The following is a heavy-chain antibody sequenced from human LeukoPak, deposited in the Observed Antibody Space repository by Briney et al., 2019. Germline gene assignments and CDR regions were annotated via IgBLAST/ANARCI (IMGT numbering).Heavy chain of an antibody. V-gene: IGHV3-53*01. CDR1: GFTVSSNY. CDR3: ARDRGTRTVAGISRYYYGMDV. CDR2: IYSGGST. Sequence: GGSLRLSCAASGFTVSSNYMSWVRQAPGRGLEWVSVIYSGGSTYYADSVKGRFTISRDNSKNTLYLQMNGLRAEDTAVYYCARDRGTRTVAGISRYYYGMDVWGQGTTVTVSS. J-gene: IGHJ6*02. D-gene: IGHD6-19*01.